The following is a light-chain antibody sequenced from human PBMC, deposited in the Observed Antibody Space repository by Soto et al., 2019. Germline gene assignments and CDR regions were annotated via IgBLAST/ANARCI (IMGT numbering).Light chain of an antibody. Sequence: DIQMTQSPSSLSASVGDRVTITCRASQSISSYLNWYQQKPGKAPKLLIYAASSLQSGVPSRFSGSGSGTDFTLTISSLQPDDFATYYCQQSYSTLPFTFGHGPKVAIK. CDR3: QQSYSTLPFT. CDR2: AAS. V-gene: IGKV1-39*01. CDR1: QSISSY. J-gene: IGKJ3*01.